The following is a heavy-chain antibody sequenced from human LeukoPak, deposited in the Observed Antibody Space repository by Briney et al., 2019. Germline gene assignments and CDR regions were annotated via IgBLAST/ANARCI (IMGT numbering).Heavy chain of an antibody. D-gene: IGHD5-24*01. J-gene: IGHJ4*02. CDR1: GGSIGSDTYY. V-gene: IGHV4-61*02. Sequence: PSETLSLTCTVFGGSIGSDTYYWGWIRQPAGKGLEWIGRIYTSGSTSYNPSLKSRVTISVDTSKNQMSLKLSSVTAADTAVYYCARDRDGYYYFDYWGQGALVTVSS. CDR3: ARDRDGYYYFDY. CDR2: IYTSGST.